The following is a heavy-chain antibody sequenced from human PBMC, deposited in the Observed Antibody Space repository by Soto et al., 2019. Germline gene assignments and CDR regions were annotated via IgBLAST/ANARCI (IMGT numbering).Heavy chain of an antibody. CDR1: GFSLSTSW. CDR2: IMQDGSDK. J-gene: IGHJ6*02. Sequence: EVQLVESGGGLVQPGGSLRLSCTASGFSLSTSWMTWVRQAPGKGLEWVANIMQDGSDKYYVDSVKGRFTISRDNAKNSLYMQMTSLRAEDSSVYYGASKRFYFYGLDVWGQGTTVTVSS. D-gene: IGHD3-3*01. CDR3: ASKRFYFYGLDV. V-gene: IGHV3-7*01.